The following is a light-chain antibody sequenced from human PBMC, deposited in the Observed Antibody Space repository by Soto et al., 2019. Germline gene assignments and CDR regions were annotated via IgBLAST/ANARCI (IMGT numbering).Light chain of an antibody. J-gene: IGKJ1*01. V-gene: IGKV1-5*01. CDR1: QSISSW. CDR3: QQYNSYSQT. CDR2: DAS. Sequence: DIQMTQSPSTLSASVGDRVTITCRASQSISSWLAWYQQKPGKAPKLLIDDASSLESGVPSRFSGSGSGTEFTLTISSLQPDDFATYYCQQYNSYSQTFXQGTKVDIK.